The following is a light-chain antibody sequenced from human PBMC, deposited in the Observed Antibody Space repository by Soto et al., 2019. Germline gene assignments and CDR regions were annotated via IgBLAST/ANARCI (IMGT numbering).Light chain of an antibody. V-gene: IGLV7-43*01. CDR2: STS. CDR1: TGAVTSGYY. CDR3: LIYYGGAKV. Sequence: QAVLTQEPSLTGSPGGTVTLTCASSTGAVTSGYYAHWFQQKPGPAPSVLIYSTSNKHSGTPARFSGSLPGGKAALTLSGVEAEAEDDYYCLIYYGGAKVFGGGTQLTVL. J-gene: IGLJ7*01.